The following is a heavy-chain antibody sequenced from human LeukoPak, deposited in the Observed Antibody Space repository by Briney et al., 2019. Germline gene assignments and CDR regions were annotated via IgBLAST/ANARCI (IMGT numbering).Heavy chain of an antibody. CDR3: ARMGGYSGYATH. J-gene: IGHJ4*02. CDR2: IYSSGSA. Sequence: SETLSLTCTVSGGSISPYYWSLIRQPPGKGLEWIGYIYSSGSANYNPSLKSRVTISVDTSKNQFSLKLSSVTAADTAVYYCARMGGYSGYATHWGQGTLVTVSS. V-gene: IGHV4-59*08. D-gene: IGHD5-12*01. CDR1: GGSISPYY.